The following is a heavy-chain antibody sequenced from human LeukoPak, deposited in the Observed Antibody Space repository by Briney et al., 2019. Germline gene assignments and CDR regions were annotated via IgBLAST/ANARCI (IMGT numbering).Heavy chain of an antibody. CDR1: GFTFSTYS. Sequence: GGSLRLSCAASGFTFSTYSMNWVRQAPGKGLEWVSSISSGSRYIYYADSVKGRFTISRDNAKNSLYLQMNSLRAEDTAVYYCARGRISPDYWGQGTLVTVSP. D-gene: IGHD3-3*02. V-gene: IGHV3-21*01. CDR3: ARGRISPDY. CDR2: ISSGSRYI. J-gene: IGHJ4*02.